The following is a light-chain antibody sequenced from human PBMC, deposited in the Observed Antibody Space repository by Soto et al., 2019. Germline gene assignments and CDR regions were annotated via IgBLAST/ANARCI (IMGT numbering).Light chain of an antibody. Sequence: IVVSQSLALVSVTTGERVTLSCRASQSVISSLAWYKQRPGQAPRLLIYDAEERATGIPDRFSGSGSGTDFTLTIGGLQPEDFATYFCQQSYGTPPTFGQGTKVDI. J-gene: IGKJ1*01. CDR3: QQSYGTPPT. CDR1: QSVISS. CDR2: DAE. V-gene: IGKV3D-15*01.